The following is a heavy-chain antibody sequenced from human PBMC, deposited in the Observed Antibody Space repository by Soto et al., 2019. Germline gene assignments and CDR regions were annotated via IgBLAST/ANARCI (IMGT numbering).Heavy chain of an antibody. Sequence: EVQLLESGGGLVQPGGSLRLSCAASGFTFSSYAMSWVRQAPGKGLEWVSAISGSGGSTYYADSVKGRFTISRDNSKNTLYLQMNSLRAEDTAVYYCAEDHWDRDGDLLDAFDIWGQGTMVTVSS. V-gene: IGHV3-23*01. J-gene: IGHJ3*02. CDR1: GFTFSSYA. CDR2: ISGSGGST. D-gene: IGHD4-17*01. CDR3: AEDHWDRDGDLLDAFDI.